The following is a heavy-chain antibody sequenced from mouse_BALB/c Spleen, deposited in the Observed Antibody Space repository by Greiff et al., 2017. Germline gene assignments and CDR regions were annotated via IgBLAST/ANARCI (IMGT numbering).Heavy chain of an antibody. V-gene: IGHV1S82*01. CDR2: IHPSDSET. D-gene: IGHD2-4*01. CDR1: GYSFTSYW. CDR3: ARSGDYDGGNWFAY. J-gene: IGHJ3*01. Sequence: VQLQQPGAELVRPGASVKLSCKASGYSFTSYWMNWVKQRPGQGLEWIGMIHPSDSETRLNQKFKDKATLTVDKSSSTASMQLSSTTSEDSAVYYGARSGDYDGGNWFAYWGQGTLVTVSA.